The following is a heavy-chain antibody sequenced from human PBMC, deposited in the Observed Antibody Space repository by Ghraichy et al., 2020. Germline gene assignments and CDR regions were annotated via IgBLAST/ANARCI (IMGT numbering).Heavy chain of an antibody. D-gene: IGHD4-17*01. CDR1: GFTFSSYA. Sequence: GGSLRLSCAASGFTFSSYAMHWVRQAPGKGLEWVAVISYDGSNKYYADSVKGRFTISRDNSKNTLYLQMNSLRAEDTAVYYCARVMATYGPNSGYDSVDYGDYGPLDYWGQGTLVTVSS. CDR3: ARVMATYGPNSGYDSVDYGDYGPLDY. CDR2: ISYDGSNK. J-gene: IGHJ4*02. V-gene: IGHV3-30-3*01.